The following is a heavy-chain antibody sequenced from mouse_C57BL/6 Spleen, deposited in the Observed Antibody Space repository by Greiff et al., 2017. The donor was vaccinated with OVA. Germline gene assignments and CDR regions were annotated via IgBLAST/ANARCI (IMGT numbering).Heavy chain of an antibody. CDR2: IRLKSDNYAT. J-gene: IGHJ2*01. Sequence: EVQLQQSGGGLVQPGGSMKLSCVASGFTFSNYWMNWVRQSPEKGLEWVAQIRLKSDNYATHYAESVKGRFTISRDDSKSSVYLQMNNLRAEDTGIYYCTTAQVDDWGQGTTLTVSS. V-gene: IGHV6-3*01. CDR1: GFTFSNYW. D-gene: IGHD3-2*02. CDR3: TTAQVDD.